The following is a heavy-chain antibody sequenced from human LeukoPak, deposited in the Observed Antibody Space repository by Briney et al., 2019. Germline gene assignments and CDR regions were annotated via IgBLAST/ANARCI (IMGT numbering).Heavy chain of an antibody. D-gene: IGHD4-11*01. J-gene: IGHJ6*02. V-gene: IGHV3-30*03. CDR3: AISNYYYYYYAMDV. CDR2: ISYDGSNK. CDR1: GFTFSNYA. Sequence: GGSLRLSCAASGFTFSNYAMSWVRQAPGKGLEWVAVISYDGSNKYYADSVKGRFTISRDNSKNTLYLQMNSLRAEDTAVYYCAISNYYYYYYAMDVWGQGTLVTVSS.